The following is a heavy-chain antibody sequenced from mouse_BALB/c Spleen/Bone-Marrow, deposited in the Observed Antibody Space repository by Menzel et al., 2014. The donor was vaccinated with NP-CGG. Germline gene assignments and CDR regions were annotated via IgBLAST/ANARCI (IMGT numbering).Heavy chain of an antibody. CDR1: GYTFTDYE. J-gene: IGHJ4*01. CDR2: IDPETGGT. V-gene: IGHV1-15*01. D-gene: IGHD4-1*01. CDR3: TRHWDYAMDY. Sequence: VQLQESGAELVRPGAPVTLSCKASGYTFTDYEMHWVKQTPVHGLEWIGAIDPETGGTAYNQKFKGKATLTADKSSSTAYMELRSLTSEDSAVYYCTRHWDYAMDYWGQGTSVTVSS.